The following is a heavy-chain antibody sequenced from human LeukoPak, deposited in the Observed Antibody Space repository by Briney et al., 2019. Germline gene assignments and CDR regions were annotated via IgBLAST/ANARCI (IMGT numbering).Heavy chain of an antibody. CDR3: ARHCMNGSYTY. CDR2: IYTSGST. CDR1: GDSIISYY. Sequence: SETLSLTCTASGDSIISYYWSWFRQPPGNGLEWIGCIYTSGSTNYNPSLKSRVAISIDPFKNQFSLKLTSVTAADTAVYYCARHCMNGSYTYWGQGTLVTVSS. J-gene: IGHJ4*02. D-gene: IGHD1-26*01. V-gene: IGHV4-4*09.